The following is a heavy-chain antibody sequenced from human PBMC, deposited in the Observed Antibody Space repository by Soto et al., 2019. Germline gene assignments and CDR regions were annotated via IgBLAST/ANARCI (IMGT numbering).Heavy chain of an antibody. V-gene: IGHV1-18*04. D-gene: IGHD6-6*01. J-gene: IGHJ6*02. CDR1: GYTFTSYG. CDR3: ARDEYSSSPNPSLGDSYYYGMDV. CDR2: ISAYNGNT. Sequence: QVHLVQSGAEVKRPGASVTVSCKASGYTFTSYGISWVRQAPGQGLEWMGWISAYNGNTNYAQKLQGRVTMTTDTSTSTAYMELRSLRSDDTAVYYCARDEYSSSPNPSLGDSYYYGMDVWGQGTTVTVSS.